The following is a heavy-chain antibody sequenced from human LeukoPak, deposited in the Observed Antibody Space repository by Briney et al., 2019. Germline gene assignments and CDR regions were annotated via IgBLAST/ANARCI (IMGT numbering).Heavy chain of an antibody. D-gene: IGHD6-13*01. CDR1: GGSISSYY. Sequence: SETLSLTCTVSGGSISSYYWSWIRQPPGKGLEWIGYIYTSGSTNYIPSLKSRVTISVDTSKNQFSLKLSSVTAADTAVYYCASYSSSWGEYYFDYWGQGTLVTVSS. CDR2: IYTSGST. J-gene: IGHJ4*02. V-gene: IGHV4-4*09. CDR3: ASYSSSWGEYYFDY.